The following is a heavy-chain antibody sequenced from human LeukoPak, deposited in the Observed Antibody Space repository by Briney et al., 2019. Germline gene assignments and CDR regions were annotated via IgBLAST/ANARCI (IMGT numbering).Heavy chain of an antibody. CDR1: GGSISSYY. V-gene: IGHV4-59*12. D-gene: IGHD3-22*01. CDR3: ARGAYYYASSGFFTFHI. J-gene: IGHJ3*02. CDR2: ISYSGST. Sequence: PSETLSLTCTVSGGSISSYYWSWIRQPPGKGLEWIAYISYSGSTNYNPSLKSRVTISVDTSKNQFSLKLSSVTAADTATYYCARGAYYYASSGFFTFHIWGQGTMVTVSS.